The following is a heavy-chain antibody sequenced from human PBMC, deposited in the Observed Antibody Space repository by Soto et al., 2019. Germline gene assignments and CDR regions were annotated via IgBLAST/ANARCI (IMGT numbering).Heavy chain of an antibody. CDR2: ISAYNGNT. V-gene: IGHV1-18*01. Sequence: QVPLVQSGAEVKKPGASVKVSCKASGYTFTSYGISWVRQAPGQGLEWMGWISAYNGNTNYAQKLQGRVTMTTDTSTSTAYMELRSLRSDDTAVYYCARVRTFDTVTGYYYFDYWGQGTLVTVSS. D-gene: IGHD4-17*01. CDR3: ARVRTFDTVTGYYYFDY. CDR1: GYTFTSYG. J-gene: IGHJ4*02.